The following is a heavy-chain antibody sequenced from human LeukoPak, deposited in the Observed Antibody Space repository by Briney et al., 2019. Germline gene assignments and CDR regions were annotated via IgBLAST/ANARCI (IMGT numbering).Heavy chain of an antibody. D-gene: IGHD6-13*01. J-gene: IGHJ3*02. Sequence: PSETLSLTCTVSGGSISSYYWSWIRQPGGKGLEWIGRIYTSGSTNYNPSLKSRVTISVDKSKNQFSLKLSSVTAADTAVYYCARAAASQSNDAFDIWGQGTMVTVSS. CDR2: IYTSGST. CDR1: GGSISSYY. CDR3: ARAAASQSNDAFDI. V-gene: IGHV4-4*07.